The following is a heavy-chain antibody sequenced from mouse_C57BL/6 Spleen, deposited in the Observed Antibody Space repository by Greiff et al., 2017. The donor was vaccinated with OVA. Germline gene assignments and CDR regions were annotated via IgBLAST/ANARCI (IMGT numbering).Heavy chain of an antibody. V-gene: IGHV5-9-1*02. CDR2: ISSGGDYI. Sequence: DVMLVESGEGLVKPGGSLKLSCAASGFTFSSYAMSWVRQTPEKRLEWVAYISSGGDYIYYADTVKGRFTISRDNARNTLYLQMSSLKSEDTAMYYCTRDHSNWYFDVWGTGTTVTVSS. J-gene: IGHJ1*03. CDR3: TRDHSNWYFDV. CDR1: GFTFSSYA.